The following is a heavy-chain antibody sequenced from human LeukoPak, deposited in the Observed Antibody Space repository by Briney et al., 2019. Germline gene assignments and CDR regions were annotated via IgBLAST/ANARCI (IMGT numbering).Heavy chain of an antibody. CDR3: AKATADCSGGSCYSDY. D-gene: IGHD2-15*01. Sequence: GGSLRLSCAASGFTFSSYAMSWVRQAPGKGLEWVSAISGSGGSTYYADSVKGRFTISRDNSKNTLYLQMNSLRAEDTAVYYCAKATADCSGGSCYSDYWGQGTLVTVSS. CDR2: ISGSGGST. CDR1: GFTFSSYA. V-gene: IGHV3-23*01. J-gene: IGHJ4*02.